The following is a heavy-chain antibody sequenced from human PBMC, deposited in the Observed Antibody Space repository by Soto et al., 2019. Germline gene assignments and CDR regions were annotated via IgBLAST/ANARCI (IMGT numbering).Heavy chain of an antibody. Sequence: EVQLVESGGGLIQPGGSLRLSCAVSGFTVRANYMSWVRQAPGKGLEWVSVIYSGGTTYYADSVKGRFIISRDISKNTLYTQMTILRAEDTAVYYCHGYGYWGQGTLVTVSS. V-gene: IGHV3-53*01. CDR3: HGYGY. CDR2: IYSGGTT. CDR1: GFTVRANY. J-gene: IGHJ4*02. D-gene: IGHD5-12*01.